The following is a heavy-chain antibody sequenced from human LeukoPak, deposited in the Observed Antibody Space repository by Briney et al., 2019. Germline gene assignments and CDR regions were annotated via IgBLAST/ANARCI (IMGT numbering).Heavy chain of an antibody. V-gene: IGHV3-30*03. CDR1: GFSFISYG. D-gene: IGHD4-17*01. Sequence: QSGGSLRLSCAASGFSFISYGMHWVRQAPGKGLEWVGVISDDGRRKDYADSVKGRFTISRDNSKDTLYLQMNSLRAEDTAVYYCAIRPSDYGDYVSYFDYWGQGTLVTVSS. J-gene: IGHJ4*02. CDR2: ISDDGRRK. CDR3: AIRPSDYGDYVSYFDY.